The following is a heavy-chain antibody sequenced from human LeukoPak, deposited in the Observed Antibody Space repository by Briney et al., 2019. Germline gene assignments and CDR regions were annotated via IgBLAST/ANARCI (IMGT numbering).Heavy chain of an antibody. CDR3: ARVQIIGDYGGDY. J-gene: IGHJ4*02. CDR2: INPSGGST. V-gene: IGHV1-46*01. Sequence: GASVKVSCKASGYIFTSYYMHWVRQAPGQGLEWMGIINPSGGSTSYAQKFQGRVTMTRDTSTSTVYMELSSLGSEDTAVYYCARVQIIGDYGGDYWGQGTLVTVSS. D-gene: IGHD4-17*01. CDR1: GYIFTSYY.